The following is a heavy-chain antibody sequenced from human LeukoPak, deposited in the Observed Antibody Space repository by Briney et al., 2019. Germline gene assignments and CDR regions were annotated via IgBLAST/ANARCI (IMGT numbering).Heavy chain of an antibody. D-gene: IGHD4-17*01. CDR2: ISGGGETT. J-gene: IGHJ4*02. Sequence: GGSLRLSCAASEFTFNNYAMNWVRQAPGKGLEWVSSISGGGETTYYADSAKGRFTISRDNSQNTLYLQMNSLRAEDTAVYYCASDYADYVGYFFFDYWGQGTLVTVSS. V-gene: IGHV3-23*01. CDR1: EFTFNNYA. CDR3: ASDYADYVGYFFFDY.